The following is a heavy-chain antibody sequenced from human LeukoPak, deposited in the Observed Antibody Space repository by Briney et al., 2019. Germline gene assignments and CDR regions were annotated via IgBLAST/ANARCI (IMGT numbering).Heavy chain of an antibody. CDR2: ISYDGSNK. D-gene: IGHD2-15*01. V-gene: IGHV3-30*04. CDR3: ARSRVVAATGNY. Sequence: GGSLRLSCAASGFTFSSYAMHWVRQAPGKGLEWVAVISYDGSNKYYADSVKGRFTISRDNSKNTLYLQMNSLRAEDTAVYYCARSRVVAATGNYWGQGTLVTVSS. J-gene: IGHJ4*02. CDR1: GFTFSSYA.